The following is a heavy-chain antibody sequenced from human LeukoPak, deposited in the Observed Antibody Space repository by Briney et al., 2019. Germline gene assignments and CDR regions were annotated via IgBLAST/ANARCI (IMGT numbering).Heavy chain of an antibody. Sequence: PGGSLTLSCAASEFTFDDYAMHWVRHAPGKGLEWVSGISWNSGTIAYADSVKGRFTISRDDSKNSLYLQMNSLRTEDTALYYCAKDIGADDYVVGGDYWGQGTLVTVSS. CDR2: ISWNSGTI. D-gene: IGHD3-16*01. J-gene: IGHJ4*02. CDR3: AKDIGADDYVVGGDY. V-gene: IGHV3-9*01. CDR1: EFTFDDYA.